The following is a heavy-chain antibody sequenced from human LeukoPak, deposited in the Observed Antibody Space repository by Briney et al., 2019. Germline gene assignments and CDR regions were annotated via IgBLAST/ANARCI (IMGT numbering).Heavy chain of an antibody. Sequence: ASVKVSCKAFGYTFSTYYIHWVRQAPGQGLEWMGIINPSDYSTTSAQKFQGRVTMTKDTSTSTVYMDLSSLRSEDTAVYYCAYESSGPFTNWGQGTLVAVSS. V-gene: IGHV1-46*01. CDR2: INPSDYST. J-gene: IGHJ4*02. D-gene: IGHD6-19*01. CDR1: GYTFSTYY. CDR3: AYESSGPFTN.